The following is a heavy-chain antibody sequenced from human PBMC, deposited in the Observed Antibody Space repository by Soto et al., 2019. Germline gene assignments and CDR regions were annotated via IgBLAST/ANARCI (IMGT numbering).Heavy chain of an antibody. CDR3: EKEGYVSGFT. Sequence: PGGSLRLSCAVSGFTLSIHASIWVRQGPGKGLEWVSGIDSDGRTFHADSVKGRFTISRDNSKNALYLQMNSLRAEDTAVYYCEKEGYVSGFTWGQGTPVTVSS. D-gene: IGHD3-10*01. CDR2: IDSDGRT. V-gene: IGHV3-23*01. CDR1: GFTLSIHA. J-gene: IGHJ5*02.